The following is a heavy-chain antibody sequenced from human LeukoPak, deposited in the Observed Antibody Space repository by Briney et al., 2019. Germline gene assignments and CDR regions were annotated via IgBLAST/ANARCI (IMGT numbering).Heavy chain of an antibody. CDR1: GYTFTGYY. J-gene: IGHJ5*02. CDR3: ARGKQQPRSRSALMVS. D-gene: IGHD6-13*01. V-gene: IGHV1-2*02. Sequence: ASVKVSCKASGYTFTGYYMHWVRQAPGQGLEWMGWINPNSGGTNYAQKFQGRVTMTRDTSISTAYMELSRLRSDDTAVYYCARGKQQPRSRSALMVSWGQGTLVTVSS. CDR2: INPNSGGT.